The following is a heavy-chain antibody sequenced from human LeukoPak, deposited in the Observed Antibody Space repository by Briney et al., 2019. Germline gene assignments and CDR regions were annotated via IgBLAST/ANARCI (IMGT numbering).Heavy chain of an antibody. CDR2: IIPIFGTA. CDR1: GGTFSSYA. CDR3: ARDHPAAGSYFDY. D-gene: IGHD6-13*01. V-gene: IGHV1-69*13. Sequence: SVKVSCKASGGTFSSYAISWVRQAPGQGLEWMGGIIPIFGTANYAQKFQGRVTITADESTSTAYMELSSLRAEDTAVYYCARDHPAAGSYFDYWGQGTLVTVSS. J-gene: IGHJ4*02.